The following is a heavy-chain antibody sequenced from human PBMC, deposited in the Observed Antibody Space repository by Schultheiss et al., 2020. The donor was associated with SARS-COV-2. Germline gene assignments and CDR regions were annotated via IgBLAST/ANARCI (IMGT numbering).Heavy chain of an antibody. CDR2: ISGSGGST. D-gene: IGHD3-10*01. V-gene: IGHV3-23*01. CDR1: GFTFSSYA. Sequence: GGSLRLSCAASGFTFSSYAMSWVRQAPGKGLEWVSAISGSGGSTYYADSVKGRFTISRDNAKNSLYLQMNSLRAEDTAVYYCARDSMVRGQFYYYYGMDVWGQGTTVTVSS. CDR3: ARDSMVRGQFYYYYGMDV. J-gene: IGHJ6*02.